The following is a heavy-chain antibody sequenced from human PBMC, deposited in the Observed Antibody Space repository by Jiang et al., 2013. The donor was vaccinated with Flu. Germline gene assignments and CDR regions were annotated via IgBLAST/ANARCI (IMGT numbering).Heavy chain of an antibody. CDR2: IIPILGIA. J-gene: IGHJ4*02. CDR3: ARAGQVVISPNTNFDY. D-gene: IGHD3-22*01. CDR1: GGTFSSYA. V-gene: IGHV1-69*04. Sequence: SGAEVKKPGSSVKVSCKASGGTFSSYAISWVRQAPGQGLEWMGRIIPILGIANYAQKFQGRVTITADKSTSTAYMELSSLRSEDTAVYYCARAGQVVISPNTNFDYWGQGTLVTVSS.